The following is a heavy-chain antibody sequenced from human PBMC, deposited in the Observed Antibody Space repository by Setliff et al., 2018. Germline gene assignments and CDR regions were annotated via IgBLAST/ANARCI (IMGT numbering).Heavy chain of an antibody. J-gene: IGHJ6*03. CDR2: ISTSGNTV. CDR3: ARDITLTTVREGGMDV. Sequence: LSLTCAVYGGSFSDYYMNWIRQAPGKGLEWVSYISTSGNTVEYVDSVKGRFTISRDNAKNLLYLEMNSLRAEDTAVYYCARDITLTTVREGGMDVWGKGTTVTVSS. CDR1: GGSFSDYY. D-gene: IGHD3-10*01. V-gene: IGHV3-11*04.